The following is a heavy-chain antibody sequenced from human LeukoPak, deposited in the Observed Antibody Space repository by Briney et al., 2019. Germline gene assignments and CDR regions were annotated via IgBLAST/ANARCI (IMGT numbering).Heavy chain of an antibody. V-gene: IGHV1-2*02. J-gene: IGHJ4*02. CDR2: INPSSGAT. CDR1: GYTFNYYY. Sequence: ASVKVSCKASGYTFNYYYMHWVRQAPGQGLEWMGWINPSSGATNYAQKFQGRVTMTRDTSVSTAYMELTRLRSNDSAVFYCIRGPGHYFDYWGQGTVVTVPS. D-gene: IGHD3-10*01. CDR3: IRGPGHYFDY.